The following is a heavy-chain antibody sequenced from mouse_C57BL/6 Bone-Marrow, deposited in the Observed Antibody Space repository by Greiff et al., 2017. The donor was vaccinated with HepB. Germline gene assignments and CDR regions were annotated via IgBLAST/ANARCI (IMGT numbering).Heavy chain of an antibody. CDR2: IDPSDSYT. V-gene: IGHV1-69*01. Sequence: VQLQQPGAELVMPGASVKLSCKASGYTFTSYWMHWVKQRPGQGLEWIGEIDPSDSYTNYNQKFKGKSTLTVDKSSSTAYMQLSSLTSEDSAVYYCALITTVVAHYYAMDYWGQGTSVTVSS. D-gene: IGHD1-1*01. CDR3: ALITTVVAHYYAMDY. J-gene: IGHJ4*01. CDR1: GYTFTSYW.